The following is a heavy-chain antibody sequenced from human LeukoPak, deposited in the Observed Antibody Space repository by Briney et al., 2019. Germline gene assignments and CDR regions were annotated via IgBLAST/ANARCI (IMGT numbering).Heavy chain of an antibody. CDR3: ARGPYSGSYYVLSAEYFQH. V-gene: IGHV4-39*01. CDR2: IYYSGST. Sequence: PSETLSLTCTVSGGSISSSSYYWGWIRQPPGKGLEWIGSIYYSGSTYYNPSLKSRVTISVDTSKNQFSLKLSSVTAADTAVYYCARGPYSGSYYVLSAEYFQHWGQGTLVTVSS. J-gene: IGHJ1*01. D-gene: IGHD1-26*01. CDR1: GGSISSSSYY.